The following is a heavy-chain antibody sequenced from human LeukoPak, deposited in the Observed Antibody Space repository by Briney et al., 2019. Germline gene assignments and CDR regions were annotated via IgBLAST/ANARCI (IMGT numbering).Heavy chain of an antibody. CDR3: AREVEAVTFDY. Sequence: GGSLRLSCAASGFTFSSYAMHWVRQAPGKGLEWVAVISYDGSNKHYADSVKGRFTISRDNSKNTLYLQMNSLRAEDTAVYYCAREVEAVTFDYWGQGTLVTVSS. CDR2: ISYDGSNK. CDR1: GFTFSSYA. D-gene: IGHD4-17*01. J-gene: IGHJ4*02. V-gene: IGHV3-30-3*01.